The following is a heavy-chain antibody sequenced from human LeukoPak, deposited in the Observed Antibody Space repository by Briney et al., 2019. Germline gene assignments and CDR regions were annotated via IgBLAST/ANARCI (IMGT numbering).Heavy chain of an antibody. V-gene: IGHV3-23*01. CDR2: ISGSGGNA. CDR3: AREGQERLLWFGELLSYFDY. CDR1: GFTFSTYA. Sequence: PGGSLRLSCAASGFTFSTYAMSWVRQAPGKGLEWVSTISGSGGNAYYADSVKGRFTISRDNSKNTLYLQMNSLRAEDTAVYYCAREGQERLLWFGELLSYFDYWGQGTLVTVSS. J-gene: IGHJ4*02. D-gene: IGHD3-10*01.